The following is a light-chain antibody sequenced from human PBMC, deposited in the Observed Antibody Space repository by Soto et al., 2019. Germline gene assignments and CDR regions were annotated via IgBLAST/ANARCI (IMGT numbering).Light chain of an antibody. V-gene: IGLV4-60*02. CDR3: ETWDSNTRV. Sequence: QAVVTQSSSASASLGSSVKLTCTLSSGHSSYIIAWHQQQPGKAPRYLMKLEGSGSYNKGSGVPGRFSGSSSGADRYLTISNLQFEDEADYYCETWDSNTRVFGEGTKLTVL. CDR2: LEGSGSY. J-gene: IGLJ2*01. CDR1: SGHSSYI.